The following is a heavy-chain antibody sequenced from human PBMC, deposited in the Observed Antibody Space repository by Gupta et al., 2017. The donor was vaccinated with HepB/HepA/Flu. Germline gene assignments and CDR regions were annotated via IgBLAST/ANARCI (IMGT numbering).Heavy chain of an antibody. CDR3: ARDGSADGYNPNAFDY. CDR2: INYSGNT. Sequence: GPGLVKPSETLSLTCTVSGGSIRTYYWSWIRQPPGKGLEWIGYINYSGNTNYNPSLKSRVTMSIDTAKNQFSLKLTSVTSADTAVYYCARDGSADGYNPNAFDYWVQGTLVTVSS. J-gene: IGHJ4*02. V-gene: IGHV4-59*01. CDR1: GGSIRTYY. D-gene: IGHD5-24*01.